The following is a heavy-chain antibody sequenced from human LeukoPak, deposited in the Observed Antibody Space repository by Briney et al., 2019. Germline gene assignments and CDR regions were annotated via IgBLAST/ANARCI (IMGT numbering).Heavy chain of an antibody. V-gene: IGHV4-39*01. CDR3: ARGVYQLLRYYFDY. D-gene: IGHD2-2*01. CDR2: IYYSGST. J-gene: IGHJ4*02. CDR1: GGSISSSSCY. Sequence: SETLSLTCTVSGGSISSSSCYWGWIRQPPGKGLEWIGSIYYSGSTYYNPSLKSRVTISVDTSKNQFSLKLSSVTAADTAVYYCARGVYQLLRYYFDYWGQGTLVTVSS.